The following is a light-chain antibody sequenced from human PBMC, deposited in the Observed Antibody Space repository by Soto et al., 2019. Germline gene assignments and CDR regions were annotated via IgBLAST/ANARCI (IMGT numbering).Light chain of an antibody. CDR1: QSISSY. Sequence: DIQMTQSPSSLSASVGDRVTITCRASQSISSYLNWYQQKPGKAPKLLIYAASSLQSGVPSRFSGSGSGTDFTLTISSLQPEDFATYYCQQSHSKGTFGQGTKVDIK. CDR3: QQSHSKGT. J-gene: IGKJ1*01. CDR2: AAS. V-gene: IGKV1-39*01.